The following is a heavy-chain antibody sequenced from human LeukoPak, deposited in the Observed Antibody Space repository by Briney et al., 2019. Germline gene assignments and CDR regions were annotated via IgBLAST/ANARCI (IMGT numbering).Heavy chain of an antibody. V-gene: IGHV3-7*01. D-gene: IGHD3-3*01. CDR1: GFTFSSYW. Sequence: QPGGSLRLSCAASGFTFSSYWMSWVRQAPGKGLEWVANIKQDGSEKYYVDSVKGRFTISRDNAKNSLYLQMNSLRAEDTAVYYCARDYYDFWSGYQNYFDYWDQGTLVTVSS. CDR2: IKQDGSEK. J-gene: IGHJ4*02. CDR3: ARDYYDFWSGYQNYFDY.